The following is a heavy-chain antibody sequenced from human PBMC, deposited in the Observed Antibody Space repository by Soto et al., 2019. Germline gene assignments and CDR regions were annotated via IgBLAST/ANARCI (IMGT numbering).Heavy chain of an antibody. CDR2: IYWDDDK. CDR3: IQSRCGGDCLQSYASYYYYGMDV. D-gene: IGHD2-21*02. J-gene: IGHJ6*02. CDR1: AFSLSTGGVG. Sequence: QITLKESGPTLVKPTQTLTLTCTFSAFSLSTGGVGVGWIRQPPGKALEWPALIYWDDDKRYSPSLRSRLTITKDTSKNQVVLTMTNMDPVDTATYYCIQSRCGGDCLQSYASYYYYGMDVWGQGTTVTVSS. V-gene: IGHV2-5*02.